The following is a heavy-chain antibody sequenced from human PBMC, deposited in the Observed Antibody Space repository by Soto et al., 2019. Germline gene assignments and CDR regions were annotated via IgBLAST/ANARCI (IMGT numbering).Heavy chain of an antibody. Sequence: SVKVSCKASGGTFSSYAISWVRQAPGQGLEWMGGIIPIFGTANYAQKFQGRVTITADESTSTAYMELSSLRSEDTAVYYCARGKYYYDSSGYYYFDYWGQGTLVTVYS. CDR3: ARGKYYYDSSGYYYFDY. D-gene: IGHD3-22*01. V-gene: IGHV1-69*13. CDR2: IIPIFGTA. CDR1: GGTFSSYA. J-gene: IGHJ4*02.